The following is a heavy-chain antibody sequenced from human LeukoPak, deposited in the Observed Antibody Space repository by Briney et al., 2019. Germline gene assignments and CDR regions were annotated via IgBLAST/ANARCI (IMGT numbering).Heavy chain of an antibody. CDR3: ARDLSDAFDI. J-gene: IGHJ3*02. CDR1: GFTSSSYE. Sequence: QPGRSLRLSCAASGFTSSSYEMNWVRQAPGKGLEWVSYISSSSGPIYYADSVKGRFTISRDNAKNSLYLQMNSLRGEDTAVYYCARDLSDAFDIWGQGTMVTVSS. V-gene: IGHV3-48*01. CDR2: ISSSSGPI.